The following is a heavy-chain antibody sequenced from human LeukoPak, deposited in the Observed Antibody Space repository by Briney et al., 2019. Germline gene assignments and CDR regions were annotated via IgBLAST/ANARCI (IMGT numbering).Heavy chain of an antibody. V-gene: IGHV1-69*04. CDR1: GGTFSSYA. J-gene: IGHJ3*02. Sequence: GSSVKVSCKASGGTFSSYAISWVRQAPGQGLEWMGRINVILDTANYAQKFQGRVTIIADISTSTSYMELSSLRSEDTAVYYCARDQGIGDASDIWGQGSMVTVSS. CDR3: ARDQGIGDASDI. CDR2: INVILDTA.